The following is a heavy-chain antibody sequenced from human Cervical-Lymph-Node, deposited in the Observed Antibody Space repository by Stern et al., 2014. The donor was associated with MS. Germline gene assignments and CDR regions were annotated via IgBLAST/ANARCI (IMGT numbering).Heavy chain of an antibody. J-gene: IGHJ5*02. CDR1: GITFSHSA. CDR3: ASERYTYYDDQRPPGGFGP. D-gene: IGHD5-18*01. CDR2: VVVFNGDT. V-gene: IGHV1-58*01. Sequence: QMQLVQSGPEVKKPGTSVKVSCKASGITFSHSAVQWLRQARGQRLEWIRGVVVFNGDTNYAQSFQERVTITRDMSTSTVYMELRSLRSEDTAVYYCASERYTYYDDQRPPGGFGPWGQGTLVTVSS.